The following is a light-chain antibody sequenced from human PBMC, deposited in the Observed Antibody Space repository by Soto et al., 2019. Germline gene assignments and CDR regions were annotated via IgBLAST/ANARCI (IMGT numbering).Light chain of an antibody. Sequence: QSVLTQPPSVSAAPGQKVTISCSGSSSNIGGNSVSWYQQLPGTAPKLLIYDDDKRPSGIPDRFSGSKSGTSATLGITGFQTGDEADYYCGSWDSSLSAYXFATGNKVTV. CDR2: DDD. V-gene: IGLV1-51*01. J-gene: IGLJ1*01. CDR3: GSWDSSLSAYX. CDR1: SSNIGGNS.